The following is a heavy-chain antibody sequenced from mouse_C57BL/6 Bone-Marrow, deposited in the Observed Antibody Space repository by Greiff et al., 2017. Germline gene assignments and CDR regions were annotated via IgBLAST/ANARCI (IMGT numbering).Heavy chain of an antibody. CDR1: GYTFTNYC. J-gene: IGHJ3*01. CDR3: AKFLRWAY. D-gene: IGHD1-1*01. V-gene: IGHV1-64*01. CDR2: IHPNSGST. Sequence: QVQLQQPGAELVKPGASVKLSCKASGYTFTNYCMHWVKQRPGQGLEWIGMIHPNSGSTKYNEKFKSKATLTVDKSSSTAYMQLSSLTSEDSAVYYCAKFLRWAYWGQGTLVTVSA.